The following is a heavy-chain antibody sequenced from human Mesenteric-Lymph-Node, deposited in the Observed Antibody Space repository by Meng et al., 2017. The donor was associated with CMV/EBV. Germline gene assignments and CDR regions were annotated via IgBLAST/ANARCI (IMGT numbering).Heavy chain of an antibody. D-gene: IGHD3-9*01. CDR3: ARDLSLIGTGWNRRLYYGMDV. CDR1: GGSISSYY. Sequence: SETLSLTCTVSGGSISSYYWSWIRQPPGKGLEWIGYIYYSGSINYNPSLKSRVTISVDTSKNQFSLKLSSVTAADTAVYYCARDLSLIGTGWNRRLYYGMDVWGQGTTVTVSS. J-gene: IGHJ6*02. V-gene: IGHV4-59*01. CDR2: IYYSGSI.